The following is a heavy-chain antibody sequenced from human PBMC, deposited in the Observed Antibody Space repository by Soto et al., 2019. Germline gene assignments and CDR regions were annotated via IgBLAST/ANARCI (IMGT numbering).Heavy chain of an antibody. Sequence: QVQLQESGPGLVEPSQTLSLTCTVSGGSISSGDSYWSWIRQPPGKGLEWIGYISNSGSTYYNSSLKNRVTISLDMSKNHFSLKLTSVTAADTAIYYCVRDEYGYAFEIWGQGAMVTVSS. CDR3: VRDEYGYAFEI. CDR1: GGSISSGDSY. V-gene: IGHV4-30-4*01. CDR2: ISNSGST. D-gene: IGHD4-17*01. J-gene: IGHJ3*02.